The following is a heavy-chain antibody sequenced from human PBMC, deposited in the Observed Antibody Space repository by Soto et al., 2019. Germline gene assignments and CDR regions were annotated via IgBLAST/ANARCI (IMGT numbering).Heavy chain of an antibody. CDR1: GGSFNDYY. V-gene: IGHV4-34*12. CDR2: VIHSGGT. D-gene: IGHD3-16*01. CDR3: DRRGGGNFPYYFDY. J-gene: IGHJ4*02. Sequence: PSETLSLTCAVYGGSFNDYYWSWIRQPPGKGLEWIGEVIHSGGTNYNPSLKSRVTISVDTSRHQFSLKLTSVTAADTAVYYCDRRGGGNFPYYFDYWGQGTLVTVSS.